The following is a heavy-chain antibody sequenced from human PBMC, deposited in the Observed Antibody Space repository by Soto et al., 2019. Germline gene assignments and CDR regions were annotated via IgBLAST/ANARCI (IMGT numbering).Heavy chain of an antibody. D-gene: IGHD2-8*01. CDR3: ARGRGYAFTTEYFQH. CDR2: IYYSGST. J-gene: IGHJ1*01. Sequence: PSETLSLTCTVSGGSISSGGYYWSWIRQHPGKGLGWIGYIYYSGSTYYNPSLKSRVTISVDTSKNQFSLKLSSVTAADTAVYYCARGRGYAFTTEYFQHWGQGTLVTVSS. V-gene: IGHV4-31*03. CDR1: GGSISSGGYY.